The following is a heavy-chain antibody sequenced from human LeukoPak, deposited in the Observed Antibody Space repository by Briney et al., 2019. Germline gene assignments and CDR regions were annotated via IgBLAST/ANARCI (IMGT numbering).Heavy chain of an antibody. D-gene: IGHD2-2*02. Sequence: ASVKVSCKAPGYTFTSYAMHWVRQAPGQRLEWMGWINAGNGNTKYSQKFQGRVTITRDTSASTAYMELSSLRSEDTAVYYCARELGYCSSTSCYRKNWFDPWGQGTLVTVSS. CDR3: ARELGYCSSTSCYRKNWFDP. CDR2: INAGNGNT. CDR1: GYTFTSYA. V-gene: IGHV1-3*01. J-gene: IGHJ5*02.